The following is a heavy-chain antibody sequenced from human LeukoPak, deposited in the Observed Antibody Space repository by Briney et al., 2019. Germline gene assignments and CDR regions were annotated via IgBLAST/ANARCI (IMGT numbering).Heavy chain of an antibody. J-gene: IGHJ6*02. V-gene: IGHV1-46*01. Sequence: GASVKVSCKASGYTFTSCSMHWVRQAPGQGLEWMGVINPSGGTTSYAQKFQGRVTITKDTSTSTVYMELSSLRSEDTAVYYCARDQEVTSYYYYYAMDVWGQGTTVTVS. CDR3: ARDQEVTSYYYYYAMDV. CDR2: INPSGGTT. D-gene: IGHD4-11*01. CDR1: GYTFTSCS.